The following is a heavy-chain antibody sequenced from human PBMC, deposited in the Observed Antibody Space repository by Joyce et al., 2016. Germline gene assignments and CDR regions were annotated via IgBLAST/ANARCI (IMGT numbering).Heavy chain of an antibody. D-gene: IGHD1-26*01. CDR1: GGSISSYY. CDR3: AREYSGTYYNGKFDV. J-gene: IGHJ2*01. Sequence: QVQLQESGPGLVRVSETLSRSCVVSGGSISSYYWSWSRQPPGRGLEWIGYVFHSESSGSISTVYNPSLESRVTISLDTSKNQFSLKLKSVTAADTAVYYCAREYSGTYYNGKFDVWGRGTLVTVSS. V-gene: IGHV4-59*01. CDR2: VFHSESSGSIST.